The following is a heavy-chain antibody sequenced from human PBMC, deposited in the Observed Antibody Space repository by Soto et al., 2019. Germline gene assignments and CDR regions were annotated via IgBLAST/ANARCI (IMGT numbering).Heavy chain of an antibody. Sequence: EVQLLESGGGLVQPGGSLRLSCAASGFTFSSYAMNWVRQAPGKGLEWVSTISGSGGSTYYADSVKGRLAISRDNSKNTLYLQMNSLRAEDTALYYCATDVTTHVEGRLYPWSQGTLVTVSS. CDR1: GFTFSSYA. V-gene: IGHV3-23*01. CDR2: ISGSGGST. CDR3: ATDVTTHVEGRLYP. D-gene: IGHD1-26*01. J-gene: IGHJ5*02.